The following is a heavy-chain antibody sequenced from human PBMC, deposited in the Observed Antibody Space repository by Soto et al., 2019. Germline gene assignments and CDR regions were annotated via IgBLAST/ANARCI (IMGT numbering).Heavy chain of an antibody. D-gene: IGHD6-19*01. CDR2: IPYDGSNK. CDR1: GFTFSNYA. Sequence: QVQLVESGGGVVQPGRSLRLSCAASGFTFSNYAMHWVRQAPGKGLEWVAIIPYDGSNKYYADSLKGRFTISRDNSKNTLYLQWNSRRAEDTAVYFCARSGIAVAERPYYFDYWGEGNLVTVAS. CDR3: ARSGIAVAERPYYFDY. V-gene: IGHV3-30*04. J-gene: IGHJ4*02.